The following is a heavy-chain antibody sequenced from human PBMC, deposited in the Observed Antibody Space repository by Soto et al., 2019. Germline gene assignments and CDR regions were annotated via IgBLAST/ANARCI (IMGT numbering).Heavy chain of an antibody. J-gene: IGHJ4*02. Sequence: GGSLRLSCTASGFTFGDYAMSWFRQAPGKGLEWVGFIRSKAYGGTTEYAASVKGRFTISRDDSKSIAYLQMNSLKTEDTAVYYCTRDKAFEYSNFRPNDYWGQGTLVTVSS. CDR3: TRDKAFEYSNFRPNDY. V-gene: IGHV3-49*03. D-gene: IGHD4-4*01. CDR2: IRSKAYGGTT. CDR1: GFTFGDYA.